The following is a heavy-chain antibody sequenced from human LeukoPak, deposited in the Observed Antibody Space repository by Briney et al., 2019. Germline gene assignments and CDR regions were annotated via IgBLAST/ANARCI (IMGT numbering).Heavy chain of an antibody. J-gene: IGHJ4*02. D-gene: IGHD5-12*01. CDR2: LYSGGST. V-gene: IGHV3-53*01. CDR1: GFTVSSYY. Sequence: GGSLRLSCAASGFTVSSYYMTWVRQAPGKGLEWVSVLYSGGSTHYADSVKGRFTISRDNSKNTLYLQMNSLRAEDTAVYYCARDNSGPAYWGQGTLVTVSS. CDR3: ARDNSGPAY.